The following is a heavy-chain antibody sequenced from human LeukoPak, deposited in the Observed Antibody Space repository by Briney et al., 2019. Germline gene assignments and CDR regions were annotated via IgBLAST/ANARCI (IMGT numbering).Heavy chain of an antibody. J-gene: IGHJ5*02. D-gene: IGHD5-24*01. CDR1: GYTFTTYY. CDR2: INPSGGST. CDR3: ARDPEEMATIGGFWFDP. Sequence: ASVKVSCKASGYTFTTYYMHWLRQAPGQGLEGMGIINPSGGSTSYAQKFQGRVTMTRDMSTSTVYMELSSLRSEDTAVYYCARDPEEMATIGGFWFDPWGQGTLVTVSS. V-gene: IGHV1-46*01.